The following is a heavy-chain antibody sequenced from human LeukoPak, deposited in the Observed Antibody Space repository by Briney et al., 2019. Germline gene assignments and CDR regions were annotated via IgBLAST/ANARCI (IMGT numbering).Heavy chain of an antibody. CDR1: GGSFSGYY. CDR3: ARGRVAVAGTKNKFGY. D-gene: IGHD6-19*01. CDR2: INHSGST. V-gene: IGHV4-34*01. J-gene: IGHJ4*02. Sequence: SETLSLTCAVYGGSFSGYYWSWIRQPPGKGLEWIGEINHSGSTNYNPSLKSRVTISVDTSKNQFSLKLSSVTAADTAVYYCARGRVAVAGTKNKFGYWGQGTLVTVSS.